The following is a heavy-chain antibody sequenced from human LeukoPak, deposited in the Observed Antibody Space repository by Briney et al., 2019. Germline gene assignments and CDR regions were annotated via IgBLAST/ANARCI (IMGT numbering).Heavy chain of an antibody. Sequence: ASVKVSCKASGYTFIDYYINWVRQAPGKGLEWMGWISTYNDNTNYAQKFQGRVTMTTDTSTSTVYMEVRGLRSDDTAMYYCARDVGITVADSFDPWGQGTLVTVSS. CDR1: GYTFIDYY. J-gene: IGHJ5*02. CDR3: ARDVGITVADSFDP. CDR2: ISTYNDNT. D-gene: IGHD6-13*01. V-gene: IGHV1-18*04.